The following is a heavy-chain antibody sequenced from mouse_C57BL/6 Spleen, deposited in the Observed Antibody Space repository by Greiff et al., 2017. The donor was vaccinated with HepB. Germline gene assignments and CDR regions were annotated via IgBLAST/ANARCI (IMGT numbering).Heavy chain of an antibody. V-gene: IGHV14-2*01. Sequence: EVKLMESGAELVKPGASVKLSCTASGFNIKDYYMHWVKQRTEQGLEWIGRIDPEDGETKYAPKFQGKATITADTSSNTAYLQLSSLTSEDTAVYYCASLTVPLYYFDYWGQGTTLTVSS. CDR1: GFNIKDYY. J-gene: IGHJ2*01. D-gene: IGHD1-1*01. CDR3: ASLTVPLYYFDY. CDR2: IDPEDGET.